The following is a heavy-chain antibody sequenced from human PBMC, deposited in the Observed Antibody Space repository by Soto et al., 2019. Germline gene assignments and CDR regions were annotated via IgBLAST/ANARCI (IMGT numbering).Heavy chain of an antibody. V-gene: IGHV3-30*18. CDR1: GFTFSSYG. Sequence: QVQLVESGGGVFQPGKSLRLSCAASGFTFSSYGMHWVRQAPGMRLEWVAIITYDGSNEYYADSMKGRFTISRDNSKNTMYLQMNSLRAEDTAVYYCAKRRQLGDYYYYGMDVWGQGTTVTVSS. D-gene: IGHD3-10*01. CDR3: AKRRQLGDYYYYGMDV. J-gene: IGHJ6*02. CDR2: ITYDGSNE.